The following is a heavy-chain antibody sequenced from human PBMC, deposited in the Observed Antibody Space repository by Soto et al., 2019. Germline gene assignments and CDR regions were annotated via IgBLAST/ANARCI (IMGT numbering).Heavy chain of an antibody. CDR1: GGTFNNYA. Sequence: QVQLVQSGAEVKKPGSSVKVSCKASGGTFNNYAISWVRQAPGQGLEWMGGIVPIFGTPKYAQKFQGRVTITEDKSTNIVYMELGSLRSEDTAVYFCARDHYDSTGHDKYYYYGMEVWGQGTTVTVSS. J-gene: IGHJ6*02. CDR3: ARDHYDSTGHDKYYYYGMEV. V-gene: IGHV1-69*06. D-gene: IGHD3-22*01. CDR2: IVPIFGTP.